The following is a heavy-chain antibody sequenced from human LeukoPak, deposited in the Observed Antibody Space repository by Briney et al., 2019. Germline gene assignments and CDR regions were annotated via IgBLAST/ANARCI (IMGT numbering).Heavy chain of an antibody. CDR3: AKGPIGSRFLYFDY. D-gene: IGHD2-2*01. Sequence: GASVKVSCKASGGTFSSYAISWVRQAPGQGLEWMGGIIPIFGTANYAQKFQGRVTITTDESTSTAYMELNSLRAEDTAVYYCAKGPIGSRFLYFDYWGQGTLVTVSS. J-gene: IGHJ4*02. V-gene: IGHV1-69*05. CDR1: GGTFSSYA. CDR2: IIPIFGTA.